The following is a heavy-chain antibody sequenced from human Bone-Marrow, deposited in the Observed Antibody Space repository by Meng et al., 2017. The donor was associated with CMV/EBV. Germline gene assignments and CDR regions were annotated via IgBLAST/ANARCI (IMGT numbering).Heavy chain of an antibody. V-gene: IGHV4-39*01. CDR3: ARHVISDCSSTSCYPGWFDP. J-gene: IGHJ5*02. Sequence: GSLRLSCTVSGGSISSSSYYWGWIRQPPGKGLEWIGSIYYSGSTYYSPSLKSRVTISVDTSKNQFSLKLSSVTAADTAVYYCARHVISDCSSTSCYPGWFDPWGQGTLVTVSS. CDR2: IYYSGST. CDR1: GGSISSSSYY. D-gene: IGHD2-2*01.